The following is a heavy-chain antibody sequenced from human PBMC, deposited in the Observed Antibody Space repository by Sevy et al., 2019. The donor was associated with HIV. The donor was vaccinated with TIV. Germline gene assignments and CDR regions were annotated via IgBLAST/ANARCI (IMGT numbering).Heavy chain of an antibody. CDR3: ARESREFRFDP. Sequence: GGSLRLSCAASGFDFSNYAMHWDRQAPGKGLEWVALIWYDGSNKNYADSNSMKGRFTISRDNSKNTLYLQMNSLRAEDTAVYYCARESREFRFDPWGQRTLVTVSS. CDR2: IWYDGSNK. J-gene: IGHJ5*02. CDR1: GFDFSNYA. V-gene: IGHV3-33*01.